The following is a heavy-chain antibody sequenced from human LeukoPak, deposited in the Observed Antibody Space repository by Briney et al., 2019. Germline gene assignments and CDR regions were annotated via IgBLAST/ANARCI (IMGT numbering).Heavy chain of an antibody. CDR1: GGTFSSYA. D-gene: IGHD3-10*01. CDR3: ASSLDYYGSGSYQRDYYYMDV. Sequence: ASVKVSCKASGGTFSSYAISWVRQAPGQGLEWMGGIIPIFGTANYAQKFQGRVTITADKSTSTAYMELSSLRSEDTAVYYCASSLDYYGSGSYQRDYYYMDVWGKGTTVTVSS. J-gene: IGHJ6*03. V-gene: IGHV1-69*06. CDR2: IIPIFGTA.